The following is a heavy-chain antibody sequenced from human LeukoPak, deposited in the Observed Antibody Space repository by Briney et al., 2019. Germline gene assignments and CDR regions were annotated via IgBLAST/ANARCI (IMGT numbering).Heavy chain of an antibody. D-gene: IGHD5-24*01. Sequence: ASVKVSCKVSGYTLTELSMHWVRQALGKGLEWMGGFDPEDGETIYAQKFQGRVTMTEDTSTDTAYMELSSLRSEDTAVYYCATGEGGRWLQLSPIFDYWGQGTLVTVSS. CDR3: ATGEGGRWLQLSPIFDY. CDR1: GYTLTELS. J-gene: IGHJ4*02. V-gene: IGHV1-24*01. CDR2: FDPEDGET.